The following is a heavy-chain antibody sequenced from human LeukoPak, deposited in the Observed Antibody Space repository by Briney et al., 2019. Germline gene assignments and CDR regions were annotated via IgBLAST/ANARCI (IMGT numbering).Heavy chain of an antibody. V-gene: IGHV4-34*01. CDR3: ARRKTMVRGVIRKEYNWFDP. Sequence: SETLSLTCAVYGGSFSGYYWSWIRQPPGKGLEWIGEINHSGSTNYNPSLKSRVTISVDTSKNQFSLKLSSVTAADTAVYYCARRKTMVRGVIRKEYNWFDPWDQGTLVTVSS. D-gene: IGHD3-10*01. CDR2: INHSGST. J-gene: IGHJ5*02. CDR1: GGSFSGYY.